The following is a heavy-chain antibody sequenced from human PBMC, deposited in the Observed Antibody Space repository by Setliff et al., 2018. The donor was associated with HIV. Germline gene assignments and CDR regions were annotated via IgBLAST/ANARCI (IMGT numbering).Heavy chain of an antibody. J-gene: IGHJ4*02. CDR1: GGSITDQY. Sequence: PSETLSLTCTVPGGSITDQYFSWIRQPPGKGLEWIGSIDYSESTKHNPSLKSRVTISVDPSKNQILLRLSSVTAADTAVYYCARLSGGMVPNYWGQGTLVTVSS. CDR2: IDYSEST. V-gene: IGHV4-59*08. CDR3: ARLSGGMVPNY. D-gene: IGHD3-10*01.